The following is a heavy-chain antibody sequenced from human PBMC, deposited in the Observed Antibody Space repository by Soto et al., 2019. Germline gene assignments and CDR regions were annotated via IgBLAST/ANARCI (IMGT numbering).Heavy chain of an antibody. CDR1: GYTFTIYG. Sequence: QVQLVQSGAEVKKPGASVKVSCKASGYTFTIYGISWVRQAPGQGLEWMGWISGYNGNTDYAQNLQDRGTLTTDASTSSVYMELRSLRSDDTAVYYCARVDYYDSSGDYGYWDQGTLITVSS. CDR2: ISGYNGNT. D-gene: IGHD3-22*01. V-gene: IGHV1-18*04. J-gene: IGHJ4*02. CDR3: ARVDYYDSSGDYGY.